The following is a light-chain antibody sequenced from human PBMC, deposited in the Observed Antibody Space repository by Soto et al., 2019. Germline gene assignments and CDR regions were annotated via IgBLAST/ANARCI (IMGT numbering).Light chain of an antibody. V-gene: IGKV1-5*03. J-gene: IGKJ1*01. CDR3: QQYKSYWT. CDR2: KAS. CDR1: QSISRW. Sequence: MTKSPSTLTHTWADRDPITVRDTQSISRWLGWFKKKPGKXHXXLIYKASNLEDGVTTRFGGSGYGTESTLKSNSQQPDDSATYYCQQYKSYWTFGEGTKVDI.